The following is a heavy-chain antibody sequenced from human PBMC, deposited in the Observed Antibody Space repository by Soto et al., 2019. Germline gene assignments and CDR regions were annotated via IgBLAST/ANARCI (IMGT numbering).Heavy chain of an antibody. CDR2: ISPYNDDT. Sequence: ASVMVSCKASGYTFTDFGISWVRQAPGQGLEWMGWISPYNDDTKYTQKLQGRVTMTTDTSTGTAYMELRSLRSDDTAVYYCAREYCSGGSCYGVDYWGQGTLVTVSP. CDR1: GYTFTDFG. CDR3: AREYCSGGSCYGVDY. J-gene: IGHJ4*02. D-gene: IGHD2-15*01. V-gene: IGHV1-18*01.